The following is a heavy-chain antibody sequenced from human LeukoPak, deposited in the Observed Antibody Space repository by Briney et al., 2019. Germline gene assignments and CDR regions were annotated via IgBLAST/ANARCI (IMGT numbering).Heavy chain of an antibody. CDR3: ARAVEGGYSSSSWGYYYYMDV. J-gene: IGHJ6*03. V-gene: IGHV4-59*01. D-gene: IGHD6-6*01. CDR2: IYYSGST. CDR1: GGSFSGYY. Sequence: SETLSLTCAVYGGSFSGYYWSWIRQPPGKGPEWIGYIYYSGSTTYNPSLKSRVTISVDTSKDQFSLKLSSVTAADTAVYYCARAVEGGYSSSSWGYYYYMDVWGKGTTVTVSS.